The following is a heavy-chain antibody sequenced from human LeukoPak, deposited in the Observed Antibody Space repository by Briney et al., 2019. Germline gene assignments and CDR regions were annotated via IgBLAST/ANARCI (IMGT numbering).Heavy chain of an antibody. V-gene: IGHV3-30-3*01. Sequence: GGSLRISCAASGFTFSSYATHWVRQAPGKGLEWVAVISYDGSNKYYADSVKGRFTISRDNSKNTLYLQMNSLRAEDTAVYYCAARPAYYYGMDVWGQGTTVTVSS. D-gene: IGHD6-6*01. CDR3: AARPAYYYGMDV. CDR2: ISYDGSNK. J-gene: IGHJ6*02. CDR1: GFTFSSYA.